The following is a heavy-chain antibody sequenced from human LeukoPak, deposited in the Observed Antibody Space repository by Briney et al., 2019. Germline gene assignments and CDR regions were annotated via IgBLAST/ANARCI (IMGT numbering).Heavy chain of an antibody. V-gene: IGHV3-23*01. J-gene: IGHJ4*02. CDR1: GFTFCSFA. CDR2: ISGSGEST. CDR3: AKDAIGQYRPYYFDC. D-gene: IGHD3-16*02. Sequence: GGSLRLSCAASGFTFCSFAMSWVRQAPGKGLEWVSSISGSGESTYYADYVKGRFTVSRDNSKNTLNLQLNSLRAEDTAVYYCAKDAIGQYRPYYFDCWGQGTLATVSS.